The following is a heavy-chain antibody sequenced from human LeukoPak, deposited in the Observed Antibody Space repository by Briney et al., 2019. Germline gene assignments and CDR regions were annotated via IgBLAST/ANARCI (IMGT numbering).Heavy chain of an antibody. Sequence: ASETLSLTCAVYGGSFSGYYWSWIRQPPGKGLEWIGEINHSGSTNYNPSLKSRVTISVDTSKNQFSLKLSSVTAADTAVYYCARFRGSGSSFYYYYYYMDVWGKGTTVTISS. V-gene: IGHV4-34*01. CDR1: GGSFSGYY. D-gene: IGHD3-10*01. J-gene: IGHJ6*03. CDR3: ARFRGSGSSFYYYYYYMDV. CDR2: INHSGST.